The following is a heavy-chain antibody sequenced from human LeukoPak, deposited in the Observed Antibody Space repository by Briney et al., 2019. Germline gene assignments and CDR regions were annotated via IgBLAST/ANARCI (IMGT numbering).Heavy chain of an antibody. Sequence: PSETLSLTCAVYGGSFSGYYWSWIRQPPGKGLEWIGEINHSGSTNYNPSLKSRVTISVDTSKNQFSLKLSSVTAADTAVYYCARSYTRGYCSSTSCYSNWFDPWGQGTLVTVSS. CDR3: ARSYTRGYCSSTSCYSNWFDP. D-gene: IGHD2-2*02. CDR1: GGSFSGYY. V-gene: IGHV4-34*01. J-gene: IGHJ5*02. CDR2: INHSGST.